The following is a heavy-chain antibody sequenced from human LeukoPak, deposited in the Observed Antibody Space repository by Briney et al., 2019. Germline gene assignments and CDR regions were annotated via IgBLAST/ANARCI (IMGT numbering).Heavy chain of an antibody. V-gene: IGHV3-48*01. J-gene: IGHJ4*02. CDR2: IRHDSSDI. CDR1: GFTFINYN. D-gene: IGHD3-10*01. CDR3: ARDSPGWGGFDF. Sequence: GGSLRLSCAASGFTFINYNMNWVRQAPGKGLEWVSYIRHDSSDILYADSVKGRFTISRDDVKNSLYLQLNGLRASDTAVYYCARDSPGWGGFDFWGQGTLVTVSS.